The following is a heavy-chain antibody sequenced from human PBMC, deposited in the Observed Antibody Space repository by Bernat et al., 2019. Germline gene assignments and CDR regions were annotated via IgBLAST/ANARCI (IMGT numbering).Heavy chain of an antibody. D-gene: IGHD3-16*01. Sequence: EVQLLESGGGLVQPGGSLRLSCAASGFTFSSYAMSWVRQAPGKGLEWVSAISGSGGSTYYEDYVTGRFTISRDNSKNTLYLQMNSMRAEDTAVYYCAKDDWGGDYGAFDIWGQGTMVTVSS. CDR1: GFTFSSYA. J-gene: IGHJ3*02. CDR3: AKDDWGGDYGAFDI. V-gene: IGHV3-23*01. CDR2: ISGSGGST.